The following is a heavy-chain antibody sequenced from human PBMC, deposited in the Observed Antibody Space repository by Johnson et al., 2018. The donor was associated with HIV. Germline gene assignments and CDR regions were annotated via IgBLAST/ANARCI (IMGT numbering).Heavy chain of an antibody. CDR1: GFTFDDYA. D-gene: IGHD2-2*01. V-gene: IGHV3-23*04. Sequence: VQLVESGGGLVQPGRSLRLSCAASGFTFDDYAMHWVRQAPGKGLEWVSAISGSGGSTYYAGSVKGRFTISRDNSKNTLYLQMNSLKAEDTALYYCARDVQYPGTDVFDIWGQGTMVTVSS. CDR3: ARDVQYPGTDVFDI. CDR2: ISGSGGST. J-gene: IGHJ3*02.